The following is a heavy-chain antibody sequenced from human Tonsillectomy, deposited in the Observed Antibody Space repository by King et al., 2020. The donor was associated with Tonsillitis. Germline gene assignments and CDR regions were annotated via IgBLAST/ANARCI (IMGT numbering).Heavy chain of an antibody. D-gene: IGHD5-12*01. Sequence: VQLVESGGGLVKPGGSLRLSCAASGFIFSDYYMSWIRQAPGKGLEWVSSISGSGSAIYYADSVKGRFTISRDTAKTSLYLQMNSLSVEDTAVYYCARTTDIVATIGENWGQGTLVTVSS. CDR3: ARTTDIVATIGEN. V-gene: IGHV3-11*01. CDR2: ISGSGSAI. CDR1: GFIFSDYY. J-gene: IGHJ4*02.